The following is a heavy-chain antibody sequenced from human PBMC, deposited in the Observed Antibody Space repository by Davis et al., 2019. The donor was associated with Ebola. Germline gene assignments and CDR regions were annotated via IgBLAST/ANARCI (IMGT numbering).Heavy chain of an antibody. V-gene: IGHV1-46*01. D-gene: IGHD3-3*01. CDR3: ARRPNNDFWSGRTYYYYYYGMDV. J-gene: IGHJ6*02. CDR2: INPIGGST. Sequence: AASVKVSCKASGYTFTSYYMHWVRQAPGQGLEWMGIINPIGGSTSYAQKFQGRVTMTRDTSTSTVYMELSSLRSEDTAVYYCARRPNNDFWSGRTYYYYYYGMDVWGQGTTVTVSS. CDR1: GYTFTSYY.